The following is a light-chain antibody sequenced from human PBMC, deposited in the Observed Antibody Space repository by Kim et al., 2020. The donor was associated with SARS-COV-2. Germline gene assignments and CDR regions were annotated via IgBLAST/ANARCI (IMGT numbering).Light chain of an antibody. CDR1: QSVSSS. J-gene: IGKJ2*01. CDR2: AAS. Sequence: EIVMTQSPDTLSVSPGERATLSCRASQSVSSSLVWYQHKPGQAPRLLIYAASSRATDIPARFSGSGSGTEFTLTITSLQSEDFALYFCQQYNNWPFTFGQGTKLEI. V-gene: IGKV3-15*01. CDR3: QQYNNWPFT.